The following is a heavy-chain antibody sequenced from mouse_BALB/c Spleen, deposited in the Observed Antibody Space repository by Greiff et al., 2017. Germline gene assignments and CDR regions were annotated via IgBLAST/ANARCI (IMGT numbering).Heavy chain of an antibody. V-gene: IGHV1S135*01. CDR1: GYAFTSYN. CDR2: IDPYNGGT. Sequence: VHVKQSGPELVKPGASVKVSCKASGYAFTSYNMYWVKQSHGKSLEWIGYIDPYNGGTSYNQKFKGKATLTVDKSSSTAYMHLNSLTSEDSAVYYCAVPSTVVATDYWGQGTTLTVSS. J-gene: IGHJ2*01. D-gene: IGHD1-1*01. CDR3: AVPSTVVATDY.